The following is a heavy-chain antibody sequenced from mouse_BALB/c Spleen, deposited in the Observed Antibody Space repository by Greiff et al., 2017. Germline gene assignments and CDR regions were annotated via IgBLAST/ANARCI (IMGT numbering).Heavy chain of an antibody. J-gene: IGHJ1*01. CDR1: GYTFTSYV. CDR2: INPYNDGT. D-gene: IGHD1-1*01. Sequence: EVQVVESGPELVKPGASVKMSCKASGYTFTSYVMHWVKQKPGQGLEWIGYINPYNDGTKYNEKFKGKATLTSDKSSSTAYMELSSLTSEDSAVYYCATPYGSSYYWYFDVWGAGTTVTVSS. CDR3: ATPYGSSYYWYFDV. V-gene: IGHV1-14*01.